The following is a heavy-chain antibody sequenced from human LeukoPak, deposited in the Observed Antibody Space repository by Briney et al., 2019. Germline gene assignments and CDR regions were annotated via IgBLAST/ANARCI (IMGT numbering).Heavy chain of an antibody. CDR2: ISFDGSYK. CDR3: TRRDFNGGNSLAGFDI. V-gene: IGHV3-30-3*01. D-gene: IGHD4-23*01. Sequence: GGSLRLSCAASGFTVSSNYMSWVRQAPGKGLEWVAIISFDGSYKNYADSVKGRFTISRDNSDNTLYLQMSSLRAEDTALYYCTRRDFNGGNSLAGFDIWGQGTMVTVSS. J-gene: IGHJ3*02. CDR1: GFTVSSNY.